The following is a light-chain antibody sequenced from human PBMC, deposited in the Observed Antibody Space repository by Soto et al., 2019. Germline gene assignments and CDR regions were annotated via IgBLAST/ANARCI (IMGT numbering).Light chain of an antibody. CDR2: GTS. Sequence: EVVLTQSQGTLSLSPGERATLSCRASQSVSSSFLSWYQHKPGQAPRLLIHGTSSRATGIPDRFSGSGSGTDFTLTISRLEPEDFAVYYCQQYGSSRITFAQGTRLAVK. CDR1: QSVSSSF. CDR3: QQYGSSRIT. J-gene: IGKJ5*01. V-gene: IGKV3-20*01.